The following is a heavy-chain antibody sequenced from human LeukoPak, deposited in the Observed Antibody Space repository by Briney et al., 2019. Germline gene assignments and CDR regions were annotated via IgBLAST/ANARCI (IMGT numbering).Heavy chain of an antibody. J-gene: IGHJ4*02. V-gene: IGHV3-21*01. Sequence: GGSLRLSCAASGFTFSSYSMNWVRQAPGKGLEWVSSISSSSSYIYYADSVKGRFTISRDNAKNSLYLQMDSLRAEDTAVYYCARGTYSSGWTIDYWGQGTLVTVSS. CDR3: ARGTYSSGWTIDY. CDR2: ISSSSSYI. CDR1: GFTFSSYS. D-gene: IGHD6-19*01.